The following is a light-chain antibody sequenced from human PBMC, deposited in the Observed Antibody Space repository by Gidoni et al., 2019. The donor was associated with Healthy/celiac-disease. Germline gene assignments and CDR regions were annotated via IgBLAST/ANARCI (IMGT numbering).Light chain of an antibody. J-gene: IGKJ3*01. CDR2: SAS. CDR3: QQSYSTPPST. Sequence: DIQITQSPSSLSASVGDRVTITCRASQSISSFLNWYQQKPGKAPKLLIYSASSLQSGVPSRLSGSGSGTDITLTISSLQPEDFATYYCQQSYSTPPSTFGPGTKVDIK. CDR1: QSISSF. V-gene: IGKV1-39*01.